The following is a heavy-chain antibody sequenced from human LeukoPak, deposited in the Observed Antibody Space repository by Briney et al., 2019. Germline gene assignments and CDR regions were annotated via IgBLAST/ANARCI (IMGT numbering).Heavy chain of an antibody. CDR1: GFTFSDYY. CDR2: INHSGST. D-gene: IGHD6-19*01. Sequence: GSLRLSCAASGFTFSDYYVSWIRQPPGKGLEWIGEINHSGSTNYNPSLKSRVTISVDTSKNQFSLKLSSVTAADTAVYYCANEPVAGSFGWFDPWGQGTLVTVSS. V-gene: IGHV4-34*08. J-gene: IGHJ5*02. CDR3: ANEPVAGSFGWFDP.